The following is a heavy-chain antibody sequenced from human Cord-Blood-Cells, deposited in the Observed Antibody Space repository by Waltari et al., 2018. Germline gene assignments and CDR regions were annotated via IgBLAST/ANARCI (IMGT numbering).Heavy chain of an antibody. Sequence: QVQLVQSGAEVKKPGASVKVSCKASGYTFTRHGISWLRQAPGQGLEWMGWISAYNGNTNYAQKLQGRVTMTTDTSTSTAYMELRSLRSDDTAVYYCARDRGSKYSSSYYFDYWGQGTLVTVSS. CDR3: ARDRGSKYSSSYYFDY. CDR1: GYTFTRHG. D-gene: IGHD6-6*01. J-gene: IGHJ4*02. CDR2: ISAYNGNT. V-gene: IGHV1-18*01.